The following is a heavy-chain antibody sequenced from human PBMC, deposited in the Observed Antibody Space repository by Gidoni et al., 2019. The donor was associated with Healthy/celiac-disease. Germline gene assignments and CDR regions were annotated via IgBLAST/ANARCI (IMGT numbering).Heavy chain of an antibody. D-gene: IGHD5-18*01. V-gene: IGHV3-13*01. CDR1: GCTFSSYD. J-gene: IGHJ5*02. CDR3: ARGGYSYGYGWFDP. CDR2: IGTAGDT. Sequence: EVQLVASGGGLVQRGGSRRLSCAASGCTFSSYDMHWVRQATGKGLEWVSAIGTAGDTYYPGSVKGRFTISRENAKNSLYLQMNSLRAEDTAVYYCARGGYSYGYGWFDPWGQGTLVTVSS.